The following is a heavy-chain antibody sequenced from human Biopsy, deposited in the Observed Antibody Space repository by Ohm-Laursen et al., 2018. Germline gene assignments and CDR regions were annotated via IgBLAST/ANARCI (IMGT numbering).Heavy chain of an antibody. CDR1: GGSFNSLD. V-gene: IGHV1-69*13. CDR3: VRRRGADFDY. Sequence: GASVKVSCKASGGSFNSLDLSWVRQAPGQGLEWLGGIIPFSGTINYAQAFRGRVAITADESTSTVYLDLSSLRSEDTATYYCVRRRGADFDYWGQGTLVTVSS. CDR2: IIPFSGTI. J-gene: IGHJ4*02. D-gene: IGHD3-16*01.